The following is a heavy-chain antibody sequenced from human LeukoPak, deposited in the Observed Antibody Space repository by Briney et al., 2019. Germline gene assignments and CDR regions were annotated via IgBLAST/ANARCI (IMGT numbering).Heavy chain of an antibody. Sequence: PSETLSLTCTVSGGSISSYYWNWVRQPAGKGLEWVGRIYTSGSTNYNPSLKSRVTMSVDTSKNQFSLKLSSVTAADTAVYYCARVIVVVYDAFDIWGQGTMVTASS. V-gene: IGHV4-4*07. D-gene: IGHD3-22*01. J-gene: IGHJ3*02. CDR1: GGSISSYY. CDR2: IYTSGST. CDR3: ARVIVVVYDAFDI.